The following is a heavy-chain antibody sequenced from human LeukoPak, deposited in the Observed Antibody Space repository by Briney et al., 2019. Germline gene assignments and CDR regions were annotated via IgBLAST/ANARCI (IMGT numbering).Heavy chain of an antibody. J-gene: IGHJ4*02. Sequence: GRSLRLSCAASGFTFSTYAMHWVRQAPGKGLEWVAVIPYDGSNKYYADSVKGRFTISRENSKNRLYLQMNSLRAEDMAVYYCARSRYSSTDYWGQGTLVTVSS. D-gene: IGHD6-13*01. CDR3: ARSRYSSTDY. CDR2: IPYDGSNK. V-gene: IGHV3-30*04. CDR1: GFTFSTYA.